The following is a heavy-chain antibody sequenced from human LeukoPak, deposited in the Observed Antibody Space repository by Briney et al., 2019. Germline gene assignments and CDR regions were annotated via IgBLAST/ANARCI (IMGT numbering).Heavy chain of an antibody. V-gene: IGHV1-69*13. CDR1: GGTFSSYA. Sequence: SVKVSCKASGGTFSSYAVSWVRQAPGQGLEWMGGIIPIFGTANYAQKFQGRVTITADESTSTAYMELSSLRSEDTAVYYCARDKEVAVAGQLDYWGQGTVVSVSS. CDR3: ARDKEVAVAGQLDY. CDR2: IIPIFGTA. J-gene: IGHJ4*02. D-gene: IGHD6-19*01.